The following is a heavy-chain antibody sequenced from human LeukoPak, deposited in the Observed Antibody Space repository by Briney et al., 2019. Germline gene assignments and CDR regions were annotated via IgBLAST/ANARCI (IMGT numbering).Heavy chain of an antibody. CDR1: GFTFSSYA. Sequence: PGGSLRLSCAASGFTFSSYAMHWVRQAPGKGLEWVAVIPYDGSNKYYADSVKGRFTISRDNSKNTLYLQMNSLRAEDTAVYYCARGPSIVGATDDFFDYWGQGTLVTVSS. D-gene: IGHD1-26*01. J-gene: IGHJ4*02. CDR2: IPYDGSNK. CDR3: ARGPSIVGATDDFFDY. V-gene: IGHV3-30-3*01.